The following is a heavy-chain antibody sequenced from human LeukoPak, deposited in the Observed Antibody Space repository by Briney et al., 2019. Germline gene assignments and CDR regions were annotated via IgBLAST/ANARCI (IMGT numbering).Heavy chain of an antibody. CDR1: GYTFTGYY. Sequence: GASVKVSCKASGYTFTGYYMHWVRQAPGQGLEWMGWINPNSGGTNYAQKFQGRVTMTRDTSISTAYMELSRLRSDDTAVYYCATSNPIAAAGRDNWFDPWGQGTLVTVSP. V-gene: IGHV1-2*02. D-gene: IGHD6-13*01. CDR3: ATSNPIAAAGRDNWFDP. CDR2: INPNSGGT. J-gene: IGHJ5*02.